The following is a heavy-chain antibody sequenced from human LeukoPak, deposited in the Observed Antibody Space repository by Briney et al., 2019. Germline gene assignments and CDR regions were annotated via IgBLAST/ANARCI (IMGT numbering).Heavy chain of an antibody. CDR3: ARGGYYDILTRVFDY. V-gene: IGHV3-66*03. D-gene: IGHD3-9*01. CDR1: GFTVSSNS. Sequence: GGSLRLSCTVSGFTVSSNSMSWVRQAPGKGLEWVSFIYSDNTHYSDSVKGRFTISRDNSKNTLYLQMNSLRAEDTAVYYCARGGYYDILTRVFDYWGQGTLVTVSS. J-gene: IGHJ4*02. CDR2: IYSDNT.